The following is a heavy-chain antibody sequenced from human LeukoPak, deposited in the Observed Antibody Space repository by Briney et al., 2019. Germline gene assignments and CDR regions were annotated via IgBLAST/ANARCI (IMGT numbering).Heavy chain of an antibody. D-gene: IGHD1-7*01. CDR3: VRDLNNWNYGVRFNY. CDR2: ISSSDTSI. Sequence: GGSLRLSCAASGFPFSDYYMSWIRQAPGRGLEWVSYISSSDTSIYYADSVKGRFTVSRDNSKNSLYLQMNSLRAEDTAVYYCVRDLNNWNYGVRFNYWGQGTLVTVSS. CDR1: GFPFSDYY. V-gene: IGHV3-11*01. J-gene: IGHJ4*02.